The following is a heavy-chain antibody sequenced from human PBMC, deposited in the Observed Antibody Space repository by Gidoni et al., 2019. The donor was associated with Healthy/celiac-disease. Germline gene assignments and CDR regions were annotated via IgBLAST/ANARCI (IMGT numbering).Heavy chain of an antibody. CDR3: TRGGWASGSYYLLDAFDI. CDR2: IRSKAYGGTT. Sequence: EVQLVESGGGLVQPGRSLRLSCSASGFTFGDYAMSWVRQAPGKGLEWVGFIRSKAYGGTTEDAASVKGRFTISRDDSKSIAYLQMNSLKTEDTAVYYCTRGGWASGSYYLLDAFDIWGQGTMVTVSS. D-gene: IGHD1-26*01. CDR1: GFTFGDYA. J-gene: IGHJ3*02. V-gene: IGHV3-49*04.